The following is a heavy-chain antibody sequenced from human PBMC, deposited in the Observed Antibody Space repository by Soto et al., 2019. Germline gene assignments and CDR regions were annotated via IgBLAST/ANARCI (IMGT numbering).Heavy chain of an antibody. D-gene: IGHD6-13*01. J-gene: IGHJ4*02. CDR3: ARDLAAADY. V-gene: IGHV1-46*04. CDR2: FNPMSGST. CDR1: GYSFTGNS. Sequence: QVHLVQSGAEVKKPGASVRVSCKASGYSFTGNSMHWVRQAPGQGLEWVALFNPMSGSTNYAQKLQGRVTVTSDTSTSTVYMELSSLISEDTAVYYCARDLAAADYWGQGTLVTVSS.